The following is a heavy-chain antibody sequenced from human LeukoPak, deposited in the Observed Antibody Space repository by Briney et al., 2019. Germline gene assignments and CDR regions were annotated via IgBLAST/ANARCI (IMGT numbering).Heavy chain of an antibody. D-gene: IGHD3-10*01. V-gene: IGHV4-38-2*01. CDR1: GYSISSGYY. J-gene: IGHJ6*03. CDR2: IYHSGST. CDR3: ARAPGYYYMDV. Sequence: SETLSLTCAVSGYSISSGYYWGWIRQPPGKGLEWIGSIYHSGSTHYNPSLKSRVTISVDTSKNQFSLKLSSVTAADTAVYYCARAPGYYYMDVWGKGTTVTVSS.